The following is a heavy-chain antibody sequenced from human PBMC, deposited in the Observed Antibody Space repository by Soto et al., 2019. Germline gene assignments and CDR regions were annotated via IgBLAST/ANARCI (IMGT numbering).Heavy chain of an antibody. J-gene: IGHJ6*02. CDR3: ATPRKNYYYYGMDV. CDR2: ISPTGIT. CDR1: GGSFSDYY. Sequence: QVQLQQWGAGLLKPSETLSLTCAVYGGSFSDYYWSWICQPPGKGLEWVGEISPTGITKYNPSLKSRVTISVDASKNQFSLKLTSVTAADTAVYYCATPRKNYYYYGMDVWGQGTTVTVSS. V-gene: IGHV4-34*01.